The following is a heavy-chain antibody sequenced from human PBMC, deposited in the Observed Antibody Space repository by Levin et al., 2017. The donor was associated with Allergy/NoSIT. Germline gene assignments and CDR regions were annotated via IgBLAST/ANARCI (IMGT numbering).Heavy chain of an antibody. Sequence: LSQTLSLTCAVSGGSISSGGYSWSWIRQPPGKGLEWIGYIYHSGSTYYNPSLKSRVTISVDRSKNQFSLKLSSVTAADTAVYYCARVGATLDGSFYFDYWGQGTLVTVSS. J-gene: IGHJ4*02. CDR1: GGSISSGGYS. CDR2: IYHSGST. D-gene: IGHD1-26*01. V-gene: IGHV4-30-2*01. CDR3: ARVGATLDGSFYFDY.